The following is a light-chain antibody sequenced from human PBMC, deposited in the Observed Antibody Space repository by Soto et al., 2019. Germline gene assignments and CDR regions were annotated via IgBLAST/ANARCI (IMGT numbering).Light chain of an antibody. CDR1: QSISSW. CDR3: QQYNSKYT. J-gene: IGKJ2*01. Sequence: DIQMTQSPSTLSASVGDRFTITCRASQSISSWLSWYQQKPGKAPKLLIYDASSLESGVPSRFSGSGSGTEFTLTISSLQPDDFATDYCQQYNSKYTFGQGTKLEIK. CDR2: DAS. V-gene: IGKV1-5*01.